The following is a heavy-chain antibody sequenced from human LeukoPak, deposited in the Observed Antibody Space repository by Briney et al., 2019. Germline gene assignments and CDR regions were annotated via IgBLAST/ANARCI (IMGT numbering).Heavy chain of an antibody. CDR3: VRGMGVSMLHYFDY. CDR1: GLSVSSNY. CDR2: LYSDGTT. D-gene: IGHD3-10*01. J-gene: IGHJ4*02. Sequence: GGSLRLSCAASGLSVSSNYMSWVRQAPGKGLEWVSVLYSDGTTYYADSVKGRFTISRDNSKNTLYLQMNSLRAEDTAVYYCVRGMGVSMLHYFDYWGQGTLVTVSS. V-gene: IGHV3-66*02.